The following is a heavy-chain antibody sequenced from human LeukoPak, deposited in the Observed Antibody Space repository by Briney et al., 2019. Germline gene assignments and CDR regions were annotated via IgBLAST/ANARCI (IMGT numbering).Heavy chain of an antibody. CDR1: RFSFSSYG. CDR3: AKDGSGYGVGYFDY. J-gene: IGHJ4*02. Sequence: PGGSLRLSCAASRFSFSSYGMHWVRQAPGKGLEWVAYLQYDRTNVQYADSVRGRFTISRDNSENILYLQMNSLRAEDTAVYYCAKDGSGYGVGYFDYWGQGTLVTVSS. CDR2: LQYDRTNV. D-gene: IGHD5-12*01. V-gene: IGHV3-30*02.